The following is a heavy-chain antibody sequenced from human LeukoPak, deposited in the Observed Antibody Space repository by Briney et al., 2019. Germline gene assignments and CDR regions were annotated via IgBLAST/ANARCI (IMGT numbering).Heavy chain of an antibody. D-gene: IGHD4-23*01. CDR2: IYTSGST. J-gene: IGHJ6*02. CDR1: GGSISSYY. CDR3: ARDLVPGSVGYGMDV. V-gene: IGHV4-4*07. Sequence: SETLSLTCTVSGGSISSYYWSWIRQPAGKGLEWIGRIYTSGSTNYNPSLKSRVTMSVDTSKNQFSLKLSSVTAADTAVYYCARDLVPGSVGYGMDVWGQGTTVTVSS.